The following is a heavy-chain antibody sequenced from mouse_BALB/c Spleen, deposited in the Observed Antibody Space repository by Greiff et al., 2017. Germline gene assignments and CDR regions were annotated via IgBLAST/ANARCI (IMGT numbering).Heavy chain of an antibody. CDR3: ATQLWRYAMDY. Sequence: DVKLVESGGGLVQPGGSRKLSCAASGFTFSSFGMHWVRQAPEKGLEWVAYISSGSSTIYYADTVKGRFTISRDNPKNTLFLQMTSLRSEDTAMYYCATQLWRYAMDYWGQGTSVTVSS. J-gene: IGHJ4*01. V-gene: IGHV5-17*02. CDR2: ISSGSSTI. D-gene: IGHD1-1*02. CDR1: GFTFSSFG.